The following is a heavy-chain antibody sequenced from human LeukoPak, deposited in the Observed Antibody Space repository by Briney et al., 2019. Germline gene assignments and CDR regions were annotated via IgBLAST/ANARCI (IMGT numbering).Heavy chain of an antibody. D-gene: IGHD5-24*01. J-gene: IGHJ4*02. V-gene: IGHV4-59*01. CDR1: GGSISSYY. CDR2: IYYSGST. CDR3: ARVRDGYNYLDY. Sequence: SETLSLTCTVSGGSISSYYWSWIRQPPGKGLEWIGYIYYSGSTNYNPSLKSRVTISVDTSKNQFSLKLSSVTAADTAVYYCARVRDGYNYLDYWGREPWSPSPQ.